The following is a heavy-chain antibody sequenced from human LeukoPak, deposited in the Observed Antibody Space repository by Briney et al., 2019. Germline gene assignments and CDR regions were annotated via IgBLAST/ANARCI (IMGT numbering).Heavy chain of an antibody. CDR1: GGSFSGYY. V-gene: IGHV4-34*01. J-gene: IGHJ1*01. D-gene: IGHD3-10*01. CDR2: INHSGST. Sequence: SETLSLTCAVNGGSFSGYYWNWIRQPPGKGLEWIGEINHSGSTNYNPSLKSRVTISVDTSRNQFSLKLSSVTAADTAVYHCASSPRGTEYFHHWGQGTLVTVSS. CDR3: ASSPRGTEYFHH.